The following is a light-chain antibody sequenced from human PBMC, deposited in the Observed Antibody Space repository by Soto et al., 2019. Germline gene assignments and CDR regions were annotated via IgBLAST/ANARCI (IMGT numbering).Light chain of an antibody. V-gene: IGKV3-20*01. J-gene: IGKJ2*01. CDR2: GAS. CDR1: QSLSSSF. CDR3: QQFDGSVYT. Sequence: EIVLTQSPGTLSLSPGERATLSCRASQSLSSSFLAWYQQKPGQAPRLLLYGASRRATGIPDRFSAAASGTDLTLTISSLEPEDFAVYYCQQFDGSVYTFGQGTKLEI.